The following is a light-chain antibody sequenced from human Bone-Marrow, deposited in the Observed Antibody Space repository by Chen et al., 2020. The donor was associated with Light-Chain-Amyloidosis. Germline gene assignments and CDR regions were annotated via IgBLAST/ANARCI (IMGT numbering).Light chain of an antibody. CDR1: KIGSTS. CDR2: DDS. Sequence: SYVLTQPSSVAVAPGQTATIACGGNKIGSTSVHWYQQTPGQAPLRVVYDDSDRPSGIPERLSDSNSGNTAPLTLSRVEAGYEADYYCQVWDRSSDRPVFGGGTKLTFL. J-gene: IGLJ3*02. CDR3: QVWDRSSDRPV. V-gene: IGLV3-21*02.